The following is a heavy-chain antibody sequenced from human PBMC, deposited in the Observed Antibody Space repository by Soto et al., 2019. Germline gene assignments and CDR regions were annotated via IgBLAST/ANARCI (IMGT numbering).Heavy chain of an antibody. CDR2: IYPDNSNT. D-gene: IGHD6-13*01. V-gene: IGHV5-51*01. CDR3: ARQGAAVPTVPLIWFDP. J-gene: IGHJ5*02. Sequence: GESLKISCKGSGYFFAGYWIAWVRQIPGKGLEWMGIIYPDNSNTKYSRSFQGQVTISADKSSSTAYLQWSSLKASDTAIYYCARQGAAVPTVPLIWFDPWGQGTLVTVS. CDR1: GYFFAGYW.